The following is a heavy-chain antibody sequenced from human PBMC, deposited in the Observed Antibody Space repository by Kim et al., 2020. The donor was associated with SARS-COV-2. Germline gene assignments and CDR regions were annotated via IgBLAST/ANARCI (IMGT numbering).Heavy chain of an antibody. CDR2: TYYTGST. D-gene: IGHD5-18*01. Sequence: SETLSLTCTVSGGSISSRSHYWDWVRQSPGQGLEWLGTTYYTGSTVDNPSLTSRVTTSIDTSKNQFSLELRSVTAADTATYFCARRGYTYGTGWFGPWG. J-gene: IGHJ5*02. CDR1: GGSISSRSHY. V-gene: IGHV4-39*01. CDR3: ARRGYTYGTGWFGP.